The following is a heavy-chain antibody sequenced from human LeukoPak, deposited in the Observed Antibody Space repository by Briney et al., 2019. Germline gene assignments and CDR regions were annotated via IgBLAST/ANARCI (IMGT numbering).Heavy chain of an antibody. CDR1: GFTFSTYA. Sequence: GGSLRLSCAASGFTFSTYAMSWVRQAPGKGLEWVGRIKSKTDGGTTDYAAPVKGRFTISRDDSKNTLYLQMNSLETEDTAVYYCTTGPIVVVTACFDYWGQGTLVTVSS. CDR3: TTGPIVVVTACFDY. J-gene: IGHJ4*02. CDR2: IKSKTDGGTT. D-gene: IGHD2-21*01. V-gene: IGHV3-15*01.